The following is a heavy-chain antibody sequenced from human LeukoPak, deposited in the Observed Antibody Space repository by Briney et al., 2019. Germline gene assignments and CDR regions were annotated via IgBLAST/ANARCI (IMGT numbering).Heavy chain of an antibody. J-gene: IGHJ4*02. CDR1: GFTFDDYA. CDR3: AKDQQGVVAGTFDY. Sequence: GRSLRLSCAASGFTFDDYAMHWVRQAPGKGLEWVSGISWNSGSIGYADSVKGRFTISRDNAKNSLYLQMNSLRAEDTALYYCAKDQQGVVAGTFDYWGQGTLVTVSS. CDR2: ISWNSGSI. V-gene: IGHV3-9*01. D-gene: IGHD6-19*01.